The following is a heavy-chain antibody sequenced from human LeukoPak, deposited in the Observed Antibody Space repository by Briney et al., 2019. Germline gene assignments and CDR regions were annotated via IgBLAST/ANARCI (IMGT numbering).Heavy chain of an antibody. D-gene: IGHD2-8*01. V-gene: IGHV4-39*01. CDR3: ARGNNYANNWFDP. CDR2: IYYTGIT. J-gene: IGHJ5*02. Sequence: SETLSLTCTVSGGSISSVSHYWAWIRQAPGMRPEWIGSIYYTGITYYRPSLESRVTQSIDTSKHEFSLKVTSVTAADTAKYFCARGNNYANNWFDPWGQGTLVIVSS. CDR1: GGSISSVSHY.